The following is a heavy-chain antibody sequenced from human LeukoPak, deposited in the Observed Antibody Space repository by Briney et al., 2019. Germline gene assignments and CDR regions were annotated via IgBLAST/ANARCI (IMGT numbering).Heavy chain of an antibody. V-gene: IGHV3-23*01. CDR2: NSDSGRST. Sequence: GGSLRLSCTASRFTFRTYPMSCLRQAPVEGPKWVTDNSDSGRSTYYTVSVKGRFTIFRDNSKKTLYMQINSLRDEDTAVYYCAKGFVGGGMDVWGQGTTVTVSS. CDR3: AKGFVGGGMDV. D-gene: IGHD3-16*01. CDR1: RFTFRTYP. J-gene: IGHJ6*02.